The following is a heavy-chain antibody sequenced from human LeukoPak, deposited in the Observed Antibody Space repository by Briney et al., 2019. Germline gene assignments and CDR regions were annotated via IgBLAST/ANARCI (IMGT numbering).Heavy chain of an antibody. Sequence: GGSLRLSCAASGFTVSSNYMSWVRQAPGKGLEWVSVIYSGGSTYYADSVKGRFTISRDNSKNTLYLQMNSLRAEDTAVYYCARASVAGTDFYYFDYWGQGTLVTVSS. CDR3: ARASVAGTDFYYFDY. CDR1: GFTVSSNY. J-gene: IGHJ4*02. D-gene: IGHD6-19*01. CDR2: IYSGGST. V-gene: IGHV3-53*01.